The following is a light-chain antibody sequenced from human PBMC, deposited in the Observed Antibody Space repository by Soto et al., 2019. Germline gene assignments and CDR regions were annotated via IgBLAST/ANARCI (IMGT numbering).Light chain of an antibody. J-gene: IGLJ2*01. CDR2: SNN. CDR3: AAWDDSLNGPV. CDR1: SSNIGSHP. V-gene: IGLV1-44*01. Sequence: QSVLTQPPSASGTPGQRVTISCSGGSSNIGSHPVNWYQHLPRTAPKLLIYSNNQRPSGVPDRFSGSMPGTSASLAISGLQSEDEADYYCAAWDDSLNGPVFGGGTKLTVL.